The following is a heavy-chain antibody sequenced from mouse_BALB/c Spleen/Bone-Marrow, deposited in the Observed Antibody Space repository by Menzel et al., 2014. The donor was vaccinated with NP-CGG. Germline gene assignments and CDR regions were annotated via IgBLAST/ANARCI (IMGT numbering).Heavy chain of an antibody. CDR3: ARDRGWYLDV. D-gene: IGHD2-14*01. J-gene: IGHJ1*01. Sequence: VQLQQPGADLVKPGASVKLSCTASGFNIKDTYINWVRQRPEQGLEWIGRIDPANGNNKYDPKFQSKATITADTSSNTAYLQLSSLTSEDTVVYYCARDRGWYLDVWGAGTTVTVSS. CDR1: GFNIKDTY. CDR2: IDPANGNN. V-gene: IGHV14-3*02.